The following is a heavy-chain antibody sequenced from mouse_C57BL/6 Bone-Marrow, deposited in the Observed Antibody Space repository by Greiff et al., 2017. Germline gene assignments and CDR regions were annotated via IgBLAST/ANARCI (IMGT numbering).Heavy chain of an antibody. V-gene: IGHV1-81*01. Sequence: VQLQQSGAELARPGASVKLSCKASGYTFTSYGISWVKQRPGHGLEWIGEIYPRSGNTYYNEKFKGKATLTADKSSSTAYMELRSLTSEDSAVYFCARYYDGSTPFAYWGQGTLGTVSA. J-gene: IGHJ3*01. D-gene: IGHD1-1*01. CDR1: GYTFTSYG. CDR2: IYPRSGNT. CDR3: ARYYDGSTPFAY.